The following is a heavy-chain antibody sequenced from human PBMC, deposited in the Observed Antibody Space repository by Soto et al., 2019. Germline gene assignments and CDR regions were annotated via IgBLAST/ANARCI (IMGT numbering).Heavy chain of an antibody. J-gene: IGHJ6*02. D-gene: IGHD3-9*01. CDR1: GFTFTSSA. CDR3: AAGESAPTLYDILTGYRPLYYYYGMDV. Sequence: VASVKVSCKASGFTFTSSAVQWVRQARGQRLEWIGWIVVGSGNTNYAQKFQERVTITRDMSTSTAYMELSSLRSEDTAVYYCAAGESAPTLYDILTGYRPLYYYYGMDVWGQGTTVTVSS. CDR2: IVVGSGNT. V-gene: IGHV1-58*01.